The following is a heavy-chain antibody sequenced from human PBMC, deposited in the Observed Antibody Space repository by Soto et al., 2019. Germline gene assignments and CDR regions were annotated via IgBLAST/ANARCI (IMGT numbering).Heavy chain of an antibody. D-gene: IGHD3-3*01. J-gene: IGHJ5*02. Sequence: SETLSLTCTVSGGSISGHHWSWIRQPPGKGLEWIGFIYNSGSTNYNPSLESRVAISVDTSKNQFSLKVRSVTAADTAVYYCAKDQRKPAIFGVVTLSWGQGTLVTVPQ. V-gene: IGHV4-59*11. CDR2: IYNSGST. CDR3: AKDQRKPAIFGVVTLS. CDR1: GGSISGHH.